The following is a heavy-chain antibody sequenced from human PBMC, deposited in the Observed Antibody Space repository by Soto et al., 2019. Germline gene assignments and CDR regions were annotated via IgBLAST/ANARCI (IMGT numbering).Heavy chain of an antibody. CDR2: IKSKTDGGTT. V-gene: IGHV3-15*07. CDR3: TTGSSGSYYYYYGMDV. J-gene: IGHJ6*02. D-gene: IGHD1-26*01. CDR1: GSTFSNAW. Sequence: PGGSLRLSCAASGSTFSNAWMNWVRQAPGKGLEWVGRIKSKTDGGTTDYAAPVKGRFTISRDDSKNTLYLQMNSLKTEDTAVYYCTTGSSGSYYYYYGMDVWGQGTTVTVSS.